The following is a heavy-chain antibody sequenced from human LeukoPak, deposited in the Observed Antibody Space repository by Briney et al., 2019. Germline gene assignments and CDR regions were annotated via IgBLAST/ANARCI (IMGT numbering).Heavy chain of an antibody. D-gene: IGHD6-6*01. CDR2: IIPIFGTA. J-gene: IGHJ5*02. CDR3: ARGIAARRLNWFDP. CDR1: GGTSSSYA. V-gene: IGHV1-69*13. Sequence: ASVKVSCTASGGTSSSYAISWVRQAPGQGLEWMGGIIPIFGTANYAQKFQGRVTITADESTSTAYMELSSLRSEDTAVYYCARGIAARRLNWFDPWGQGTLVTVSS.